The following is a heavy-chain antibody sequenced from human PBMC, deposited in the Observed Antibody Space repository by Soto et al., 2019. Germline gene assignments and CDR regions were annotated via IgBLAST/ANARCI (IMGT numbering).Heavy chain of an antibody. CDR2: IRSKANNYAT. CDR3: IGRGAYGVNDFDN. J-gene: IGHJ4*02. Sequence: EVRLVESVGGLVQPGGSLKLCGAASGFTFSGSGMHWVRQASGKGLEWVGRIRSKANNYATAYAASVKDRFTISRDGSKDTAYLQMNSLKTENTAVYDCIGRGAYGVNDFDNWGQGTLVTVSS. CDR1: GFTFSGSG. D-gene: IGHD4-17*01. V-gene: IGHV3-73*01.